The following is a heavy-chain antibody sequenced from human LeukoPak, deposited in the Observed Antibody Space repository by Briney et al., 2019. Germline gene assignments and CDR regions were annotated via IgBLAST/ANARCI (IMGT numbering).Heavy chain of an antibody. CDR1: GFTFSNAW. D-gene: IGHD5-24*01. CDR3: ARETPRRGETRDGYR. V-gene: IGHV3-7*01. Sequence: GGSLRLSCAASGFTFSNAWMNWVRQVPGKGLECLANIKEDGSETYYADPVKGRFTISRDNPKNLLFLQINSLRVEDTAVYYCARETPRRGETRDGYRWGQGTVVTVSS. J-gene: IGHJ4*02. CDR2: IKEDGSET.